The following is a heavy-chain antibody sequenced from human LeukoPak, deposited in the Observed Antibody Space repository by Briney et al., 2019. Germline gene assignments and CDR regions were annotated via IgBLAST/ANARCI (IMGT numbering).Heavy chain of an antibody. D-gene: IGHD2/OR15-2a*01. Sequence: GGSLRLSCAASGFTFSSYWMHWVRQAPGKGLVWVSRINSDGSSTSYADSVKGRFTISRDNAKNTLYLQMNSLRAEDTAVYYCARGGAFYEGDIWGQGTMVTVSS. J-gene: IGHJ3*02. V-gene: IGHV3-74*01. CDR2: INSDGSST. CDR1: GFTFSSYW. CDR3: ARGGAFYEGDI.